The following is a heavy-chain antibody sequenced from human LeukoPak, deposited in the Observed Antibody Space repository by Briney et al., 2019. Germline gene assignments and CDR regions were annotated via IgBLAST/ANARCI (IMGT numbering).Heavy chain of an antibody. CDR2: IRSKAHNHAT. V-gene: IGHV3-73*01. J-gene: IGHJ5*02. CDR3: TLRDTPSWFDP. CDR1: GITFSGSA. D-gene: IGHD2-15*01. Sequence: GRSLRLSCAASGITFSGSAMHWVRQASGKGLEWVGRIRSKAHNHATAYAASVKGRFTISRDDSKNTAYLQMNSLKIEDTAVYYCTLRDTPSWFDPWGQGTLVTVSS.